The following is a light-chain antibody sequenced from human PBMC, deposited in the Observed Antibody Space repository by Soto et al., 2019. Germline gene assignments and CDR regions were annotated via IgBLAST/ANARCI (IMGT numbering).Light chain of an antibody. Sequence: QSVLTQPASVSGSPGQSITISCTGTSSDVGGYNYVSWYQQHPGKAPKLMIYEVSNRPSGVSNRFSGSKSGNTASLTISGLQDEDEADYYCILYTSSSTPYVFGTGTTVTVL. J-gene: IGLJ1*01. CDR1: SSDVGGYNY. V-gene: IGLV2-14*01. CDR3: ILYTSSSTPYV. CDR2: EVS.